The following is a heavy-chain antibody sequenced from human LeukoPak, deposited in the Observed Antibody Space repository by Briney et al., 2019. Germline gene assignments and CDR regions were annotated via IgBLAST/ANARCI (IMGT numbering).Heavy chain of an antibody. V-gene: IGHV1-2*06. CDR1: GYSFISYY. D-gene: IGHD2-15*01. J-gene: IGHJ4*02. CDR2: INPDSGST. Sequence: GSSVLVFCWASGYSFISYYMHWVRQAPGQGLEWMGLINPDSGSTNYAQNSQGIVIMTRDTYTSTAYMELSSMTSDDTAFQYVAKDLQARVILYSPDFWGQGTLVTVSS. CDR3: AKDLQARVILYSPDF.